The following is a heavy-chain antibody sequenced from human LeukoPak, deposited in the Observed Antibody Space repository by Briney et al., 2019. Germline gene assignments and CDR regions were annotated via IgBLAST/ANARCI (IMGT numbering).Heavy chain of an antibody. D-gene: IGHD4-17*01. CDR2: IKQDGSEK. Sequence: GGSLRLSCAASGFTFSSYWMSWVRQAPGKGLEWVAHIKQDGSEKYYVDSVKGRFTISRDNAKNSLYLQMNSLRAEDTAVYYCARDPGYGDYLGGDHYFDYWGQGTLVTVSS. V-gene: IGHV3-7*01. CDR3: ARDPGYGDYLGGDHYFDY. CDR1: GFTFSSYW. J-gene: IGHJ4*02.